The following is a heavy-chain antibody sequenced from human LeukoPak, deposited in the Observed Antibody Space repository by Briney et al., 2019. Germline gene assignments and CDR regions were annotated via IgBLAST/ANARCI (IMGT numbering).Heavy chain of an antibody. J-gene: IGHJ4*02. CDR1: GYTFTSYS. V-gene: IGHV3-23*01. Sequence: GVSVKVSCKASGYTFTSYSMNWVRQAPGKGLEWVSTISGGGGSTYYADSVKGRFTISRDNSKNTLYLQVNSLRAEDTAVYYCAKGGKWDVTPFDYWGQGTLVTVSS. D-gene: IGHD1-26*01. CDR2: ISGGGGST. CDR3: AKGGKWDVTPFDY.